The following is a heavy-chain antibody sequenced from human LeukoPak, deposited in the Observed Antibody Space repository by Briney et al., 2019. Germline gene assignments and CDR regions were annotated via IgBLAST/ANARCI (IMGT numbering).Heavy chain of an antibody. CDR1: GFASSFFA. CDR3: AKPISGGLAVTADWFDP. CDR2: INANSGAT. J-gene: IGHJ5*01. V-gene: IGHV3-23*01. D-gene: IGHD6-19*01. Sequence: GGSLRLSCTASGFASSFFAMSWLRQPAGKGLEWVSTINANSGATSYAASVRGRFTISRDNSKNKLYLQLNSLRAEDTAVYYCAKPISGGLAVTADWFDPWGQGTLVVVSS.